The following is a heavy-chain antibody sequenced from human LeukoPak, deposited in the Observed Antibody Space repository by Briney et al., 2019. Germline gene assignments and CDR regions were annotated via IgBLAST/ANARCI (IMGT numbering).Heavy chain of an antibody. V-gene: IGHV6-1*01. CDR3: ARDSRYYGANWFDP. D-gene: IGHD3-10*01. CDR1: GDSVSSNSAA. Sequence: SQTLSLTCAISGDSVSSNSAAWNWIRQSSSRGLEWLGRTYYRSKWYNDYAVSVKSRITINPDTSKNQFSLQLNSVTPEDTAVYYCARDSRYYGANWFDPWGQGTLVTVSS. CDR2: TYYRSKWYN. J-gene: IGHJ5*02.